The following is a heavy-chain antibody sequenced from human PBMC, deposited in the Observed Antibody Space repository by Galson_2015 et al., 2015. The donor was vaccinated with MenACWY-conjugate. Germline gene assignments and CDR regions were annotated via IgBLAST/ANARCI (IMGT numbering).Heavy chain of an antibody. CDR1: GFTFSRYW. J-gene: IGHJ4*02. CDR3: ARKGNGLDY. V-gene: IGHV3-7*03. CDR2: IKPDGSEE. Sequence: SLRLSCAVSGFTFSRYWMHWVRQAPGKGLEWVADIKPDGSEEYYADSVKGRFTISRDNVKNSLYLQMNSLRAEDTAVYYCARKGNGLDYWGQGTLVTVSS. D-gene: IGHD2-8*01.